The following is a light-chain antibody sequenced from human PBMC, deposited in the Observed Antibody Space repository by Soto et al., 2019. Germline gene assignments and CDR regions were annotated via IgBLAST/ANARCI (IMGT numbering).Light chain of an antibody. CDR1: QSISSW. Sequence: DIQMTQSPSTLSASVGDRVTITCRASQSISSWLAWYQQKPWKAPKLLIYKASSLESGVPSRFSGSGSGTEFKLTISSLQPDDVATYYCQQYNSYSTTFGHGTNVEI. CDR3: QQYNSYSTT. V-gene: IGKV1-5*03. CDR2: KAS. J-gene: IGKJ1*01.